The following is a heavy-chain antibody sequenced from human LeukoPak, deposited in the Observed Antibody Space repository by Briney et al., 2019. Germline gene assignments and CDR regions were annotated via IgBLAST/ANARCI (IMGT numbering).Heavy chain of an antibody. V-gene: IGHV4-34*01. J-gene: IGHJ4*02. CDR3: ASLTGYSSGWATYYFDY. D-gene: IGHD6-19*01. CDR1: GGSFSGYY. Sequence: SETLSLTCAVYGGSFSGYYWSWIRQPPGKGLEWIGEINHSGSTNYNPSLKSRVTISLDTSKNQFSLNLSSVTAADTAVYYCASLTGYSSGWATYYFDYWGQGTLVTVSS. CDR2: INHSGST.